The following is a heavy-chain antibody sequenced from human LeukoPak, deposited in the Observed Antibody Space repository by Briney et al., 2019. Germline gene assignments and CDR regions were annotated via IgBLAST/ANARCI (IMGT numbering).Heavy chain of an antibody. J-gene: IGHJ4*02. CDR3: AKLARPYCSGDCLQIVY. CDR1: GFTFSSYG. D-gene: IGHD2-21*02. CDR2: ISHDGSIT. Sequence: PGTSLRLSCAASGFTFSSYGMHWVRQAPGKGLEWVAVISHDGSITYYADSVKGRFTISRDNSKNTLYLQMHSLRAEDTAVYYCAKLARPYCSGDCLQIVYWGQGTLVPVSS. V-gene: IGHV3-30*18.